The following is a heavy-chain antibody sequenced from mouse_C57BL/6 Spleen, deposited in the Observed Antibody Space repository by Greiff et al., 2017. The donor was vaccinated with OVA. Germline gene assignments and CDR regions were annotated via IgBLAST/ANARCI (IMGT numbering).Heavy chain of an antibody. J-gene: IGHJ2*01. Sequence: EVKLEESGGGLVKPGGSLKLSCAASGFTFSSYTMSWVRQTPEKRLEWVATISGGGGNTYYPDSVKGRFTISRDNAKNTLYLQMSSLRSEDTALYYCARQSDYYGSSYYFDYWGQGTTLTVSS. CDR3: ARQSDYYGSSYYFDY. CDR2: ISGGGGNT. D-gene: IGHD1-1*01. V-gene: IGHV5-9*01. CDR1: GFTFSSYT.